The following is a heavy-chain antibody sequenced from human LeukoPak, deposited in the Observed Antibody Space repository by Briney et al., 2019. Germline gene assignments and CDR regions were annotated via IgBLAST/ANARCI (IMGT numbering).Heavy chain of an antibody. J-gene: IGHJ6*03. Sequence: GGSLRLSCAASGFTFSSYSMNWVRQAPGKGLEWVSSISSSSSYIYYADSVKGRFTISRDNAKNSLYLQMNSLRAEDTAVYYCARDPRSTSVPHYYYYYMDVWGKGTTVTVSS. D-gene: IGHD2-2*01. V-gene: IGHV3-21*01. CDR2: ISSSSSYI. CDR3: ARDPRSTSVPHYYYYYMDV. CDR1: GFTFSSYS.